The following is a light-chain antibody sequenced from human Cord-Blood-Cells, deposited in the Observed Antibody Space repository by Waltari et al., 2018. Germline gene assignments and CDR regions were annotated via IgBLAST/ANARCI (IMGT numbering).Light chain of an antibody. Sequence: QSALTQPASVSGSPGQSITIPCTGTSSDVGSYHLVSWYQQPPGKAPKLMIYEGSKRPSGVSNRFSGSKSGNTASLTISGLQAEDEADYYCCSYAGSSTWVFGGGTKLTVL. J-gene: IGLJ3*02. V-gene: IGLV2-23*01. CDR2: EGS. CDR1: SSDVGSYHL. CDR3: CSYAGSSTWV.